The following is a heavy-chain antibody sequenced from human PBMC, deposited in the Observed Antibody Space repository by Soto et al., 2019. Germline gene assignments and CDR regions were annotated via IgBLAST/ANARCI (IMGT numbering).Heavy chain of an antibody. CDR1: GFTFRSFT. J-gene: IGHJ5*02. CDR3: TRDASRDSSARGWFDP. Sequence: GGSLRLSCAASGFTFRSFTMSWVRQAPGKGLEWVSTISSNSAYIYYTDALRGRFTISRDNAKNSLHLQMNSLRAEDTAVYYCTRDASRDSSARGWFDPWGPGTLVTVSS. D-gene: IGHD6-13*01. CDR2: ISSNSAYI. V-gene: IGHV3-21*01.